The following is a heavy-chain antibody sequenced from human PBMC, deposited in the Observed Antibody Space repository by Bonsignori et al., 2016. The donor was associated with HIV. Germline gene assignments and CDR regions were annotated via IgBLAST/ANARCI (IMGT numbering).Heavy chain of an antibody. CDR2: IRYDGSNK. J-gene: IGHJ4*02. CDR3: AKGGRDGYNWYY. V-gene: IGHV3-30*02. Sequence: GESLKISCAASGFTFSSYGMHWVRQAPGKGLEWVAFIRYDGSNKYYADSVKGRFTISRDNSKNTLYLQMNSLRAEDTAVYYCAKGGRDGYNWYYWGQGTLVTVSS. CDR1: GFTFSSYG. D-gene: IGHD5-24*01.